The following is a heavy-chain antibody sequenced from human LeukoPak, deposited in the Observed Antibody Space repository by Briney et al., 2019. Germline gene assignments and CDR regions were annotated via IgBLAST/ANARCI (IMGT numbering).Heavy chain of an antibody. Sequence: ASVKVSCKASGYTFTGYYMHWVRQAPGRGLEWMGWINPDSGGTRYAQKFQGRVTMTRDTSIRTAYMELSRLRSDDTAVYYCARQRVAMINTFDYWGQETLVTVSS. V-gene: IGHV1-2*02. J-gene: IGHJ4*02. CDR2: INPDSGGT. CDR3: ARQRVAMINTFDY. CDR1: GYTFTGYY. D-gene: IGHD3-22*01.